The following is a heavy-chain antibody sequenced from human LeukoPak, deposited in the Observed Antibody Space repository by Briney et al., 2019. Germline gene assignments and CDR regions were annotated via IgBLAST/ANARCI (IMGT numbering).Heavy chain of an antibody. V-gene: IGHV4-61*01. D-gene: IGHD1-7*01. J-gene: IGHJ4*02. Sequence: SETLSLTCTVSGGSVSSGSYYWSWIRQPPGKGLEWIGHIYYSGSTNYNPSLKSRVTISVDTSKNQFSLKLSSVTAADTAVYYCARSLTGPRPTIFDYWGQGTLVTVSS. CDR3: ARSLTGPRPTIFDY. CDR2: IYYSGST. CDR1: GGSVSSGSYY.